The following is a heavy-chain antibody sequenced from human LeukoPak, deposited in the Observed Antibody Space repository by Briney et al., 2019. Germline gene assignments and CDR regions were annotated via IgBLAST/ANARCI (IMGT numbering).Heavy chain of an antibody. CDR1: GDSISTNHW. V-gene: IGHV4-4*02. J-gene: IGHJ4*02. CDR2: VYHSGST. Sequence: SETLSLTCAVSGDSISTNHWWSWVRQPPGKGLEWIGEVYHSGSTNYNPSLKSRVTISVDKSKNLFSLKLTSVAAADTAMYYRASARWDYWGQGTLVTVSS. CDR3: ASARWDY. D-gene: IGHD5-24*01.